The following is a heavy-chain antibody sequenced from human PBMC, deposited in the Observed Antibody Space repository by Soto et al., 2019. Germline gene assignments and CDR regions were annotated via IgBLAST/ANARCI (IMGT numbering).Heavy chain of an antibody. J-gene: IGHJ4*02. CDR3: AREWVRGSSSFDY. D-gene: IGHD6-6*01. CDR1: GYTFTSYG. CDR2: ISAYNGTT. Sequence: SFKFSFNASGYTFTSYGISWVRQAPGQGLEWMGWISAYNGTTNYAQKLQGRVTMTTDTSTSTAYMELRSLRSDDTAVYYCAREWVRGSSSFDYWGQGTLVTVSS. V-gene: IGHV1-18*04.